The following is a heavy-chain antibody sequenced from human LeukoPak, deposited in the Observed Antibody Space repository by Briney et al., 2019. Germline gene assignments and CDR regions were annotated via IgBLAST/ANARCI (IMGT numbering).Heavy chain of an antibody. V-gene: IGHV3-30*02. CDR3: ARVRVILTTMASFSY. Sequence: GGSLRLSCAASGFTFSHFGMHWVRQAPGKGLEWVAFIRYDGSNKYYADSVKGRFTISRDNSENTLYLQLNSLRPDDTAVYYCARVRVILTTMASFSYWGLGTLVTVSS. CDR1: GFTFSHFG. D-gene: IGHD3-9*01. J-gene: IGHJ4*02. CDR2: IRYDGSNK.